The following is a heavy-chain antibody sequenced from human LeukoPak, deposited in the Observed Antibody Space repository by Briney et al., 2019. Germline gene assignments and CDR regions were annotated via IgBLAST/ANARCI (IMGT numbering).Heavy chain of an antibody. J-gene: IGHJ6*02. CDR3: ARGYGDEYYYYYGMDV. CDR2: IYTSGST. V-gene: IGHV4-4*07. D-gene: IGHD4-17*01. Sequence: SETLSLTCTVSGGSISSYYWSWIRQPAGKGLEWIGRIYTSGSTNYNPSLKSRVTMSVDTSKNQFSLKLSSVTAADTAVYYCARGYGDEYYYYYGMDVWGQGTTVTVSS. CDR1: GGSISSYY.